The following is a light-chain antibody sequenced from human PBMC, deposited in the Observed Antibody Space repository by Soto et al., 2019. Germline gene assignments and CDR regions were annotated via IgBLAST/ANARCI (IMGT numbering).Light chain of an antibody. Sequence: QSVLTQPASVSGSPGQAITISCSGTSSDVGAFNYVSWYQQHPGKAPKLMIYDVSNRPSGVSNRFSGSKSGNTASLTISGLRAEDEGDYYCNSYTSNNTYVFGTGTKLTVL. V-gene: IGLV2-14*03. CDR3: NSYTSNNTYV. CDR1: SSDVGAFNY. CDR2: DVS. J-gene: IGLJ1*01.